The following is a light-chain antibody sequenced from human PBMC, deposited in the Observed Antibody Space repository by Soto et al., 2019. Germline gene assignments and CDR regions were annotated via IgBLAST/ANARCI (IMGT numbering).Light chain of an antibody. CDR3: KHYYSYPPT. CDR1: QGISSY. J-gene: IGKJ4*01. CDR2: AAS. Sequence: AIRMTQSPSSLSASTGDRVTITCRASQGISSYLAWYQQKPGKAPKLLIYAASTLQSGVPSRFSGSGSGTDSTRTISCRQSKDFATYYCKHYYSYPPTCGGGTKVEIK. V-gene: IGKV1-8*01.